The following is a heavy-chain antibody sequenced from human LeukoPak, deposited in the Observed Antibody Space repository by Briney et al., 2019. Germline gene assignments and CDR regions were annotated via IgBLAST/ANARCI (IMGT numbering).Heavy chain of an antibody. Sequence: GASVKVSSKASGYTFTSYGISWVRQAPGQGLEWMGWISAYNGNTNYAQKLQGRVTMTTDTSTSTAYMELRSLRSDDTAVYYCARAGGYYYDSSGYYALDYWGQGTLVTVSS. CDR1: GYTFTSYG. J-gene: IGHJ4*02. CDR3: ARAGGYYYDSSGYYALDY. CDR2: ISAYNGNT. D-gene: IGHD3-22*01. V-gene: IGHV1-18*01.